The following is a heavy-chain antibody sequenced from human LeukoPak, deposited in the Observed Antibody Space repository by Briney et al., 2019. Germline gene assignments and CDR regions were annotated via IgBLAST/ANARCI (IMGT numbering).Heavy chain of an antibody. D-gene: IGHD5-24*01. Sequence: GGSLRLSCVASGFTFSSYGVSWVRQATGKGLEWVSVISGSGRSTDYADSVKGRFTISRDNSKDTVYLQMNSLRAEDAAVYYCAKDIRAQLWRTYYYGMDVWGQGTTVTVSS. CDR2: ISGSGRST. CDR1: GFTFSSYG. J-gene: IGHJ6*02. V-gene: IGHV3-23*01. CDR3: AKDIRAQLWRTYYYGMDV.